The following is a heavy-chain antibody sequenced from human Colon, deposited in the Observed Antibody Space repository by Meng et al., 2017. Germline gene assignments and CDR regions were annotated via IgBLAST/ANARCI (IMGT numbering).Heavy chain of an antibody. CDR1: GGSGSSPSYY. J-gene: IGHJ4*02. D-gene: IGHD1-26*01. CDR2: VYYTGSA. Sequence: HVQPQGAGPRLVRPSEPLSLTCTLSGGSGSSPSYYWSWIRQTPGKGLEWIGYVYYTGSANYNPSLKSRVTISVDTSKNHFSLNLTSVTAADTAVYYCARGRGSYSSIDFWGQGTLVTVSS. CDR3: ARGRGSYSSIDF. V-gene: IGHV4-61*03.